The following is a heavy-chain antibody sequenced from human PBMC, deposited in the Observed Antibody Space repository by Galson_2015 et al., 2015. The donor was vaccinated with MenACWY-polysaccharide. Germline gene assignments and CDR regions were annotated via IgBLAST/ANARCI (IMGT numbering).Heavy chain of an antibody. Sequence: SLRLSCAASGFTFSSYNMNWVRQAPGKGLEWVSYISSSSGTMYYVDSVKGRFTISRDNAKNSLYLQMNSLRAEDTAVYYCAREARVFDYWGQGSLVTVSS. V-gene: IGHV3-48*01. J-gene: IGHJ4*02. CDR1: GFTFSSYN. CDR2: ISSSSGTM. CDR3: AREARVFDY.